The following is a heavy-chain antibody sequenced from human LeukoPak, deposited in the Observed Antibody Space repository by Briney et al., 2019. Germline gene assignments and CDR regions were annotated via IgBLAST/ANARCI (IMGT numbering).Heavy chain of an antibody. CDR3: ARVDYGDYSKDFDY. Sequence: SETLSLTCAVYGESFNDYYWSWIRQPPGKGLEWIEEINHRGRTNYNPSLKSRVTISVDTSKNQFSLRLGSVTAADTAMYYCARVDYGDYSKDFDYWGQGILVTVSS. CDR1: GESFNDYY. CDR2: INHRGRT. V-gene: IGHV4-34*01. J-gene: IGHJ4*02. D-gene: IGHD4-17*01.